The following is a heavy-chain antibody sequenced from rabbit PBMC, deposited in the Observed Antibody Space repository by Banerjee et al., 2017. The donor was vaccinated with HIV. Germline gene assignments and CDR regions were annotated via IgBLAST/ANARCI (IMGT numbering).Heavy chain of an antibody. D-gene: IGHD6-1*01. CDR1: GIDLCRYG. CDR3: ARDPAGDVGAGDGYFKL. CDR2: IWAGSSGRT. V-gene: IGHV1S45*01. J-gene: IGHJ4*01. Sequence: QEQMEESGGELVKPGASLTLPCPASGIDLCRYGISWVRQAPGKGLEWIACIWAGSSGRTNYASWAKGRFTISKTSSTTVTLQMTTLTAADSATYFCARDPAGDVGAGDGYFKLWGQGTLVTVS.